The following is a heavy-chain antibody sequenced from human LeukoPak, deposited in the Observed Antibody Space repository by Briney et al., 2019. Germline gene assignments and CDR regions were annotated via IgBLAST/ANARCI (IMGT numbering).Heavy chain of an antibody. CDR2: IYYSGST. J-gene: IGHJ1*01. CDR3: ARGHVGSSSWYDSAEYFQH. CDR1: GGSISSYY. Sequence: SETLSLTCTGTGGSISSYYWSWLRQPPGKGLEGIGYIYYSGSTNYNPSLKSRVTISVDTSKNQFSLKLSSVTAADTAVYYCARGHVGSSSWYDSAEYFQHWGQGTLVTVSS. D-gene: IGHD6-13*01. V-gene: IGHV4-59*01.